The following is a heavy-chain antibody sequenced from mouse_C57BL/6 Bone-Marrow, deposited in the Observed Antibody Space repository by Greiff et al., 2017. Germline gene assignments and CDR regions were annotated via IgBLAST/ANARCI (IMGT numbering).Heavy chain of an antibody. CDR2: IRNKANNHAT. CDR3: TSRPISWFAY. CDR1: GFTFSDAW. J-gene: IGHJ3*01. Sequence: EVQLQQSGGGLVQPGGSMKLSCAASGFTFSDAWMDWVRQSPEKGLEWVAEIRNKANNHATYYAESVKGRFTISRDDSKSSVYLQMNSLRAEDTGIYYCTSRPISWFAYWGQGTLVTVSA. V-gene: IGHV6-6*01.